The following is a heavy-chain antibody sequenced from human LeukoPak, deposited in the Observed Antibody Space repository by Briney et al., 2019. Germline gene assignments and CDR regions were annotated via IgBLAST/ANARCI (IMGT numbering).Heavy chain of an antibody. CDR2: ISFSGGNT. Sequence: GGFLRLSCAASGFTFSSYAMSWVRQAPGKGLEWVSVISFSGGNTYYADSVKGRFTISSDNSKNTLYLQVNSLRAEDTAVYYCAKGGKWDVTPFDYWGQGTLVTVSS. CDR3: AKGGKWDVTPFDY. V-gene: IGHV3-23*01. CDR1: GFTFSSYA. J-gene: IGHJ4*02. D-gene: IGHD1-26*01.